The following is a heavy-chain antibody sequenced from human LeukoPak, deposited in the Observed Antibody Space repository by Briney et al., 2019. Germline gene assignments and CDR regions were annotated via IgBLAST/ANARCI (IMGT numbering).Heavy chain of an antibody. D-gene: IGHD3-22*01. V-gene: IGHV4-4*07. J-gene: IGHJ4*02. CDR1: GGSISSYY. Sequence: SETLSLTCTVSGGSISSYYRSWIRQPAGKGLEWIGRIYTSGSTNYNPSLKSRVTMSVDTSKNQFSLKLSSVTAADTAVYYCARDRYYYDSSGYPFDYWGQGTLVTVSS. CDR3: ARDRYYYDSSGYPFDY. CDR2: IYTSGST.